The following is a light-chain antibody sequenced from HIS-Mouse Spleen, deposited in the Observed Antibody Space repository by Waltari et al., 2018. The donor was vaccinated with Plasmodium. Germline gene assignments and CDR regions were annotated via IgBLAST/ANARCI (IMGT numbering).Light chain of an antibody. J-gene: IGLJ1*01. CDR1: SSDVGGYNS. CDR2: DVS. CDR3: CSYAGSYTFV. V-gene: IGLV2-11*01. Sequence: QSALTQPRPVSGSPGQSVPISCTGTSSDVGGYNSLSWYQQHPGKAPKLMIYDVSKRPSGVPDRFSGSKSGNTASLTISGLQAEDEADYYCCSYAGSYTFVFGTGTKVTVL.